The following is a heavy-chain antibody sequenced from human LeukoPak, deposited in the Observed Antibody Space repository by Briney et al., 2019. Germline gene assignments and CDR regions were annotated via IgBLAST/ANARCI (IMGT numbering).Heavy chain of an antibody. CDR3: AKDQGVY. CDR1: GGSISSSSYY. Sequence: ETLSLTCTVSGGSISSSSYYWGWIRQPPGKGLEWVSAISGSGGSTYYADSVKGRFTISRDNSKNTLYLQMNSLRAEDTAVYYCAKDQGVYWGQGTLVTVSS. D-gene: IGHD3-16*01. J-gene: IGHJ4*02. CDR2: ISGSGGST. V-gene: IGHV3-23*01.